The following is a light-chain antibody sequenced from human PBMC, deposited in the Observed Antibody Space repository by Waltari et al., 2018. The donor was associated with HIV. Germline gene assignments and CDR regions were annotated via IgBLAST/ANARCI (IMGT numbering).Light chain of an antibody. CDR3: QQFNGFPFT. CDR1: QTISNS. J-gene: IGKJ3*01. V-gene: IGKV1-12*02. Sequence: DIQLTQSPSSVGASIGDRISITCRASQTISNSLAWYRQKPGPFPELLIDSSSSLHSGAQSRFSGSGSGTDFTLTINGLQPEDFTTYYCQQFNGFPFTFGPGTRVDVK. CDR2: SSS.